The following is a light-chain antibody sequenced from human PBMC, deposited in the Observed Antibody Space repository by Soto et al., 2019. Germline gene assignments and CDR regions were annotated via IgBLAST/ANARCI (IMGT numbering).Light chain of an antibody. CDR2: DAS. J-gene: IGKJ4*01. V-gene: IGKV1-5*01. CDR3: QQHKSYPVT. Sequence: DIQMTQSPSTLSASVGDRVTITCRASQNIDIWLSWYQQKPGKAPSLLIYDASNLKSGVPSRFSGSGSGTEFTLTISSLKPDDSGSYYCQQHKSYPVTFGGGTKVDNK. CDR1: QNIDIW.